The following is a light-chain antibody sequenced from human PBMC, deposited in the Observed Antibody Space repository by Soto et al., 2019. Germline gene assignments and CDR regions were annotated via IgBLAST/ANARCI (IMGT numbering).Light chain of an antibody. J-gene: IGKJ1*01. CDR3: QQYNSNPHP. CDR2: WAS. CDR1: QSVLYSSNNKNY. Sequence: DIVMTQSPDSLAVSLGERATINCKSSQSVLYSSNNKNYLAWYQQKPGQPPKLLIYWASTRESGVTDRFSGRGSGTDFTLTISSLQAEDVAVYYYQQYNSNPHPFGQGTKVEIK. V-gene: IGKV4-1*01.